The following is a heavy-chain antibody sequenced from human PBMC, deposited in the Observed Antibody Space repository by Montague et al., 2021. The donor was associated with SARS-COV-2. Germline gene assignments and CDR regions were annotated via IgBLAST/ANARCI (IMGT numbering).Heavy chain of an antibody. CDR2: TYYRSKWYN. D-gene: IGHD5-18*01. V-gene: IGHV6-1*01. Sequence: CAISGDSVSSNSAAWNWIRQSPSRGLEWLGRTYYRSKWYNDYAVSVKSRITINPDTSKNQFSLQLNSVTPEDTAVYYCARDTRIQLWFDRDYYYGMDVWGQGTKVIVSS. CDR3: ARDTRIQLWFDRDYYYGMDV. CDR1: GDSVSSNSAA. J-gene: IGHJ6*02.